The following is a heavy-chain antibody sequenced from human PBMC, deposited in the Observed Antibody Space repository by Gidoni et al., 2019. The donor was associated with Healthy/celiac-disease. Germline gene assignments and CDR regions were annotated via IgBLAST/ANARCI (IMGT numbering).Heavy chain of an antibody. J-gene: IGHJ6*02. V-gene: IGHV4-61*01. CDR3: AREGKGQWLVQGYYYYYGMDV. CDR1: GGSFSSCSYY. CDR2: IYYSGST. Sequence: QVQLQESGPGLVKPSETLSLTCTVSGGSFSSCSYYWSWIRQPPGKGLEWIGYIYYSGSTNYNPSLKSRVTISVDTSKNQFSLKLSSVTAADTAVYYCAREGKGQWLVQGYYYYYGMDVWGQGTTVTVSS. D-gene: IGHD6-19*01.